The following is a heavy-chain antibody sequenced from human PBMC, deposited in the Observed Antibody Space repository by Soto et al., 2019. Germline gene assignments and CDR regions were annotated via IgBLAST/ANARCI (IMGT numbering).Heavy chain of an antibody. V-gene: IGHV4-61*01. CDR2: IYYSGST. Sequence: PSETLSLTCTVSGGSVSSGSYYWSWIRQPPGKGLEWIGYIYYSGSTNYNPSLKSRVTISVDTSKKQFSLKLSSVTAADTAVYYCAREGYSSSWSENNWFDPWGQGTLVTVSS. D-gene: IGHD6-13*01. CDR3: AREGYSSSWSENNWFDP. J-gene: IGHJ5*02. CDR1: GGSVSSGSYY.